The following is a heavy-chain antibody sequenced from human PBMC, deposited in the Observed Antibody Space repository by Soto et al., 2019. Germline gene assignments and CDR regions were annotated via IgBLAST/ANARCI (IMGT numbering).Heavy chain of an antibody. CDR1: GFTFSTYA. CDR3: AKNYYVYH. V-gene: IGHV3-23*01. CDR2: INVDDST. J-gene: IGHJ4*01. Sequence: EVQLLESGGGLVQPGGSLRLSCAASGFTFSTYAMSWVRQAPGKGLEWVSSINVDDSTYYADSVKGRFTISRDNSKSTLFLELSSLRADDTATFYCAKNYYVYHWCHGNLVPVCS.